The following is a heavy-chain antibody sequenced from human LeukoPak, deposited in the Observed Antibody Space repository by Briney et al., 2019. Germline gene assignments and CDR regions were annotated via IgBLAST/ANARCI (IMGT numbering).Heavy chain of an antibody. D-gene: IGHD6-19*01. CDR2: ISWNSGSI. Sequence: PGRSLRLSCAASGFTFDDYAMHWVRQAPGKGLEWVSGISWNSGSIGYADSVKGRFTISSDNAKNSLYLQMNSLRAEDMALYYCAKAGYSSGWPYFNYWGQGTLVTVSS. CDR3: AKAGYSSGWPYFNY. J-gene: IGHJ4*02. V-gene: IGHV3-9*03. CDR1: GFTFDDYA.